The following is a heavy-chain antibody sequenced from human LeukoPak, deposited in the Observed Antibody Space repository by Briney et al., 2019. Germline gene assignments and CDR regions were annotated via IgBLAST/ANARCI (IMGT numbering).Heavy chain of an antibody. CDR2: INPNSGGT. CDR3: ARGDSSRGYYYMDV. CDR1: GYTFTTYA. J-gene: IGHJ6*03. D-gene: IGHD2-21*01. Sequence: GASVKVSCKASGYTFTTYAMNWVRQAPGQGLEWMGWINPNSGGTDYAQKFQGRVTMTRDTSINSAYMELSRLTSDDTAVYYCARGDSSRGYYYMDVWGRGTTVTVSS. V-gene: IGHV1-2*02.